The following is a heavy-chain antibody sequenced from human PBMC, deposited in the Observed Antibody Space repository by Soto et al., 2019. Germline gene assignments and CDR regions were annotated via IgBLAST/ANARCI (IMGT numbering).Heavy chain of an antibody. J-gene: IGHJ4*02. CDR1: GGSISSSSYY. Sequence: SETLSLTCTVSGGSISSSSYYWGWIRQPPGKGLEWIGSIYYSGSTYYNPSLKSRVTISVDTSKNQFSLKLSSVTAADTAVYYCARRLNYDILTGYYTGYYFDYWGQGTLVTVSS. V-gene: IGHV4-39*01. CDR2: IYYSGST. CDR3: ARRLNYDILTGYYTGYYFDY. D-gene: IGHD3-9*01.